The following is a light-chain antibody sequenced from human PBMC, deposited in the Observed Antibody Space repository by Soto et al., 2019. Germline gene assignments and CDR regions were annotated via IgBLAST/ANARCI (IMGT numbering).Light chain of an antibody. CDR3: QQRSNWPPDT. CDR1: QSVSSY. Sequence: EIVLTQSPATQSLSPGERATLSGRVSQSVSSYLAWYQQKPGQAPRLLIYDASNRATGIPARFSGSGSGTDFTLTISSLEPEDFAVYYCQQRSNWPPDTFGGGTKVEIK. J-gene: IGKJ4*01. CDR2: DAS. V-gene: IGKV3-11*01.